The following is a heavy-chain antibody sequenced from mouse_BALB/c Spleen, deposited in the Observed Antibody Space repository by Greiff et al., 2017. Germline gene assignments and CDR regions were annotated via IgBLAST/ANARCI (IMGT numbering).Heavy chain of an antibody. CDR2: ISSGGSYT. V-gene: IGHV5-9-4*01. D-gene: IGHD2-4*01. J-gene: IGHJ2*01. CDR3: ARDMITTKGFDY. Sequence: EVQRVESGGGLVKPGGSLKLSCAASGFTFSSYAMSWVRQSPEKRLEWVAEISSGGSYTYYPDTVTGRFTISRDNAKNTLYLEMSSLRSEDTAMYYCARDMITTKGFDYWGQGTTLTVSS. CDR1: GFTFSSYA.